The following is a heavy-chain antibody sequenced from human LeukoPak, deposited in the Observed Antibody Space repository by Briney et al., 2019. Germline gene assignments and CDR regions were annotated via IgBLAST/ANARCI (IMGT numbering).Heavy chain of an antibody. CDR3: ARDADYSQTTDYYYYYMDV. J-gene: IGHJ6*03. D-gene: IGHD4-11*01. V-gene: IGHV1-18*01. CDR1: GYTFTSYG. CDR2: ISAYNGNT. Sequence: ASVKVSCKASGYTFTSYGISWVRQAPGQGLEWMGWISAYNGNTNCAQKLQGRVTMTTDTSTSTAYMELRSLRSDDTAVYYCARDADYSQTTDYYYYYMDVWGKGTTVTVSS.